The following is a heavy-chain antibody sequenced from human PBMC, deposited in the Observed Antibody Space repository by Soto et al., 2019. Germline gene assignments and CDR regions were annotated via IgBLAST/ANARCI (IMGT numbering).Heavy chain of an antibody. CDR2: ISSSSSYI. CDR3: ARVPERYCSSTSCYGGVGYYYGMDV. D-gene: IGHD2-2*01. J-gene: IGHJ6*02. Sequence: GGSLRLSCAASGFTFSSYSMNWVRQAPGKGLEWVSSISSSSSYIYYADSVKGRFTISRDNAKNSLYLQMNSLRAEDRAVYYCARVPERYCSSTSCYGGVGYYYGMDVWGQGTTVTVSS. CDR1: GFTFSSYS. V-gene: IGHV3-21*01.